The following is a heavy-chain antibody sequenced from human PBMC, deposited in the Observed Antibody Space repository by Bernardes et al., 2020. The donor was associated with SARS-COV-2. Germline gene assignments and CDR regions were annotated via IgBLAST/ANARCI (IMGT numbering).Heavy chain of an antibody. V-gene: IGHV3-23*01. J-gene: IGHJ4*02. D-gene: IGHD3-3*01. CDR2: ISGSGGTT. CDR3: AARGITIFGVDDY. Sequence: GGSLRLSCAASGFTFSTYAMSWVRQAPGKGLERVSAISGSGGTTNYADSVKGRFTISRDNSKNTLYLQMNSLRAEDTAVYYCAARGITIFGVDDYWGQGTLVTVSS. CDR1: GFTFSTYA.